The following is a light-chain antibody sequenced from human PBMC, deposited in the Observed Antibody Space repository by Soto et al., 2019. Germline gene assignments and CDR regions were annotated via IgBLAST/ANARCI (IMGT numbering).Light chain of an antibody. CDR3: QQYERTPFA. J-gene: IGKJ2*01. CDR2: DAS. Sequence: EIVLTQSPGTLSLFPGDRATLSCRASQRVSNSYLAWFQQKPGQAPRLLIYDASSRAAGVPVRVSGGGSVTDFNLTISVLEPEDFALYFCQQYERTPFAFGQGTRLEI. CDR1: QRVSNSY. V-gene: IGKV3-20*01.